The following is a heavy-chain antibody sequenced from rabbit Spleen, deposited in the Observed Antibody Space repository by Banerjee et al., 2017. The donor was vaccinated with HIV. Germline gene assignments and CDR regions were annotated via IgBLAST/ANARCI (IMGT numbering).Heavy chain of an antibody. CDR1: GLSFSNRYW. Sequence: QSLEESGGDLVKPGASLTLTCTASGLSFSNRYWISWVRQAPGKGLEWIADVFTGSSGTPSSGSGGKARSTIPKPPSTRVTLKMPSLTAADPATFFCARENDDAGYVFTLWARGPLVTVS. CDR2: VFTGSSGTP. D-gene: IGHD3-1*01. V-gene: IGHV1S40*01. J-gene: IGHJ4*01. CDR3: ARENDDAGYVFTL.